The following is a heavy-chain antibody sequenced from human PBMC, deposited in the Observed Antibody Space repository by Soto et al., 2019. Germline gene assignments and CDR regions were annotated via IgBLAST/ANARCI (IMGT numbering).Heavy chain of an antibody. D-gene: IGHD3-10*01. Sequence: ASVKVSCKASGCTFTSYFMHWVRQAPGQGLEWMGIINPSGGSTSYAQKFQGRVTMTRDTSTSTVYMELSSLRSEDTAVYYCARLGSGNYYKGPFDYWGQGSLVTVS. J-gene: IGHJ4*02. CDR2: INPSGGST. CDR3: ARLGSGNYYKGPFDY. CDR1: GCTFTSYF. V-gene: IGHV1-46*01.